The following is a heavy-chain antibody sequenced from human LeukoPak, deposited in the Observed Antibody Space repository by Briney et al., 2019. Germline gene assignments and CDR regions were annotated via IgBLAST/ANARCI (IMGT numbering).Heavy chain of an antibody. V-gene: IGHV4-31*02. CDR3: ARGRYSSSSGDY. J-gene: IGHJ4*02. Sequence: LRLSCAASGFTFSSYWMHWVRQHPGKGLEWIGYLSYSGSTNYNPSLKSRLTISVDPSKNQFSLRLTSVTAADTALYYCARGRYSSSSGDYWGQGTLVTVSS. D-gene: IGHD6-6*01. CDR1: GFTFSSYW. CDR2: LSYSGST.